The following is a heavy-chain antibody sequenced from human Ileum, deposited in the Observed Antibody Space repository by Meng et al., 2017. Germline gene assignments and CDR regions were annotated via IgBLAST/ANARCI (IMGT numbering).Heavy chain of an antibody. CDR2: INQDGSQT. CDR1: GFTFNTAW. CDR3: ARDPAWGALDY. J-gene: IGHJ4*02. D-gene: IGHD1-26*01. V-gene: IGHV3-7*01. Sequence: GGSLRLSCAASGFTFNTAWMSWVRPPPGRGLEWVADINQDGSQTRYVDSVKGRFTISRDNTKNSLFLQMVGLSAEDSAVYYCARDPAWGALDYWGQGTLVTVSS.